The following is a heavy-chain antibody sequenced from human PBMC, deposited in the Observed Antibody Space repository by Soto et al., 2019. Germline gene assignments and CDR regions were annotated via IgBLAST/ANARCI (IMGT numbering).Heavy chain of an antibody. V-gene: IGHV4-61*03. D-gene: IGHD3-10*01. Sequence: SETLSLTCAVFGGSVSSETHFWSWIRQPPGKGLEWIGYIYHSGITNSNPSLKGRLTISVDKSTNHFSLKLSSVTAADTAVYYCARHAATMVRGVIIGTPNWFDPWGQRTLVTVSS. CDR1: GGSVSSETHF. CDR3: ARHAATMVRGVIIGTPNWFDP. J-gene: IGHJ5*02. CDR2: IYHSGIT.